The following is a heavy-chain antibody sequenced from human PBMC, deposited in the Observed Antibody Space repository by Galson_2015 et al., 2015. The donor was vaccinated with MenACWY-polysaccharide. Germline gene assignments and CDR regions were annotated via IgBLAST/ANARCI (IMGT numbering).Heavy chain of an antibody. CDR2: INQDGSER. CDR1: GFTFGHYW. Sequence: SLRLSCAASGFTFGHYWMDWVRQAPGKGLEWVANINQDGSERNYVDSVKGRFTISRDNAKQIVFLQMNSLRVEDTAVYFCSLVLADWGRGTLVTVSS. V-gene: IGHV3-7*01. J-gene: IGHJ4*02. CDR3: SLVLAD.